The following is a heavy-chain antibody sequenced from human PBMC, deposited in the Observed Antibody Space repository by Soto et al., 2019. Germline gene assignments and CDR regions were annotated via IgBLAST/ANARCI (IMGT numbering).Heavy chain of an antibody. CDR3: ARGGWKLFDY. CDR1: GGSISSYY. D-gene: IGHD6-19*01. V-gene: IGHV4-59*01. CDR2: FYYSGST. J-gene: IGHJ4*02. Sequence: QVQLQESGPGLVKPSETLSLTCTVSGGSISSYYWSWIRQPPGKGLEWIGYFYYSGSTNYNPSLKSGVTISVDPSKNQFSLKLSSVTAADTAVYYCARGGWKLFDYWGQGTLVTVSS.